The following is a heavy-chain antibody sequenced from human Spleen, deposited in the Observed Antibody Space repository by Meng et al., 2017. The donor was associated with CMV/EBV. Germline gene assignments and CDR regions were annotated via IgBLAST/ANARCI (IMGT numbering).Heavy chain of an antibody. V-gene: IGHV4-61*08. CDR2: INHSGDT. CDR3: ARGSGDCTSTSCYIDH. D-gene: IGHD2-2*01. Sequence: SETLSLTCTVSGASFSSSDYYWNWIRQPPGKDLEWIGEINHSGDTNYNPSLKSRVTMSVDTSKNQISLNMNSVTAADTAVYYCARGSGDCTSTSCYIDHWGHGNLVTVSS. CDR1: GASFSSSDYY. J-gene: IGHJ4*01.